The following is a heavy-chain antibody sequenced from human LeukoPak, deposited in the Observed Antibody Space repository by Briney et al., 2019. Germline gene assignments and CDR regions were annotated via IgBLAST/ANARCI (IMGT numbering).Heavy chain of an antibody. V-gene: IGHV4-39*01. CDR1: GGSISRFSYY. Sequence: SETLSLTCTVFGGSISRFSYYWGWIRQPPGKGLEWIGSIFYSGSANYNPSLKSRVTISLDTSKNQFSLKLTSLTAADTAVYYCARANPPRSYEYGDSRSFDYWGQGTLVTVSS. CDR2: IFYSGSA. J-gene: IGHJ4*02. D-gene: IGHD4-17*01. CDR3: ARANPPRSYEYGDSRSFDY.